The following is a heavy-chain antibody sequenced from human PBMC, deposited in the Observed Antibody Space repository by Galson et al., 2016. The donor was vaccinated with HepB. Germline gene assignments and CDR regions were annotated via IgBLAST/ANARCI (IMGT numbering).Heavy chain of an antibody. CDR1: GDSISTDNW. Sequence: SETLSLTCAVSGDSISTDNWWGWIRQPPGKGLEWIGSIYYSGSTYYNPSLKSRFTISVDTSKNQFSLKLSSVTAADTAVYYCATNVGLGTDYYGSGSSKWGSRNYYYDMDVWGQGTTVTVSS. CDR3: ATNVGLGTDYYGSGSSKWGSRNYYYDMDV. D-gene: IGHD3-10*01. J-gene: IGHJ6*02. CDR2: IYYSGST. V-gene: IGHV4-38-2*01.